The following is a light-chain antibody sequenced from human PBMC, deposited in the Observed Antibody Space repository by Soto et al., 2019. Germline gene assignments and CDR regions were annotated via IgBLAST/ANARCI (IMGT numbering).Light chain of an antibody. CDR3: QHYGSSLMYT. J-gene: IGKJ2*01. V-gene: IGKV3-20*01. CDR1: QSFSSSH. CDR2: GVS. Sequence: EIVLTQSPGTLSLSPGERATLSGRASQSFSSSHLAWYQQKPGQPPRLLIYGVSTRATGIPDRFSGSGSGTDFTLTISRLEPEDFAVYYCQHYGSSLMYTFGQGTKLEIK.